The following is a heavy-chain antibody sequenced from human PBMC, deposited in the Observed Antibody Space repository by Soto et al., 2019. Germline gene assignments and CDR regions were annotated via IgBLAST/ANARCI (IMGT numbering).Heavy chain of an antibody. Sequence: QVQLVQSGPEVKKPGSSVKVSCKASGGTFRNYPINWVRQAPGQGLEWMGSIFPLTDIPDYAQNFQARLTISADKSTSTAYMELSSLTSDDTAMYFCARGPLVVLNYFESWGQGALGTVSS. CDR3: ARGPLVVLNYFES. J-gene: IGHJ4*02. V-gene: IGHV1-69*02. CDR1: GGTFRNYP. CDR2: IFPLTDIP.